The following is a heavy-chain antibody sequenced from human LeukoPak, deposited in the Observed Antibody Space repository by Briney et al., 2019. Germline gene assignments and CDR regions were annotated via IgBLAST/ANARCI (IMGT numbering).Heavy chain of an antibody. V-gene: IGHV3-11*04. CDR1: GFTFSDYY. CDR3: ARLARSPVPFDI. D-gene: IGHD3-10*02. Sequence: PGGSLRLSCAASGFTFSDYYMSWIRQAPGKGLEWVSYISSSGNTIYYAESVKGRFTISRDNAQNSLYLQMNSLRAEDTAVYYCARLARSPVPFDIWGQGTMVTVSS. J-gene: IGHJ3*02. CDR2: ISSSGNTI.